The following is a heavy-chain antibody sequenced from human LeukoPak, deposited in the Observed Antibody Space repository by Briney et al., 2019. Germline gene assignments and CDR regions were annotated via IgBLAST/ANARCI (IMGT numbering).Heavy chain of an antibody. CDR3: ARDYYDSSGSYFDY. V-gene: IGHV1-2*02. D-gene: IGHD3-22*01. J-gene: IGHJ4*02. Sequence: ASVKVSCKASGYTFTGYYMHWVRQAPGQGLEWMGWINPNSGGTNYAQKFQGRVTMTRDTSISTAYMELSRLRSDDTAVYYCARDYYDSSGSYFDYWGQGTLVTVSS. CDR1: GYTFTGYY. CDR2: INPNSGGT.